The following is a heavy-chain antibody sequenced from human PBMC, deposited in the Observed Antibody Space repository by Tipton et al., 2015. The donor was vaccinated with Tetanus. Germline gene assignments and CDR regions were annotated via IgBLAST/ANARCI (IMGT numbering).Heavy chain of an antibody. CDR3: ARLPKHYSASGST. CDR2: IYPGDSDA. CDR1: GHNSRSYW. D-gene: IGHD3-10*01. Sequence: QLVQSGAEVKKPGESLKISCEVSGHNSRSYWISWVRQMPGKGLEWMGIIYPGDSDATYSPSFRGQVTISADKSISTAYLEWSSLKASDTAIYFCARLPKHYSASGSTWGQGTLVTVSS. J-gene: IGHJ5*02. V-gene: IGHV5-51*01.